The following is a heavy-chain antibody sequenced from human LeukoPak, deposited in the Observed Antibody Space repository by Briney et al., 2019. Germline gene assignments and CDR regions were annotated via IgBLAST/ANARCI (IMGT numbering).Heavy chain of an antibody. V-gene: IGHV1-18*04. CDR1: GYTFTSYY. Sequence: GASVKVSCKASGYTFTSYYMHWVRQAPGQGLEWMGWISAYNGNTNYAQKLQGRVTMTTDTSTSTAYMELRSLRSDDTAVYYCAREADNWFDPWGQGTLVTVSS. CDR3: AREADNWFDP. D-gene: IGHD6-25*01. CDR2: ISAYNGNT. J-gene: IGHJ5*02.